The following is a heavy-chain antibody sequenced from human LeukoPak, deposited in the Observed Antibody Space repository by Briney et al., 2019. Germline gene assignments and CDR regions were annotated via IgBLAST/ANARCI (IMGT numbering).Heavy chain of an antibody. CDR3: ARVFRETFDP. CDR2: IRSKAYGGTT. J-gene: IGHJ5*02. CDR1: GFTFGDYA. Sequence: GGSLRLSCTASGFTFGDYAMSWVRQAPGKGLEWVGFIRSKAYGGTTEYAASVKGRFTISRDDSKSIAYLQMNSLKTEDTAVYYCARVFRETFDPWGQGTLVTVSS. D-gene: IGHD1-26*01. V-gene: IGHV3-49*04.